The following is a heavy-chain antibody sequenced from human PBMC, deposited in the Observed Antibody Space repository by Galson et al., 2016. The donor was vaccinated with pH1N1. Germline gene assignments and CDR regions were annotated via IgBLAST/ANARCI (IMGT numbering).Heavy chain of an antibody. D-gene: IGHD2-15*01. CDR2: INPNNGDT. J-gene: IGHJ5*02. V-gene: IGHV1-2*06. CDR3: ARRHLRDIVAVPANIRSGNWFDA. Sequence: SVKVSCKASGFTFTGYFVHWVRQAPGQGLEWMGRINPNNGDTDYAQKFQGRVTMTGDTSISTAHMELSRLRSDDTAVYFCARRHLRDIVAVPANIRSGNWFDAWGQGTLVTVSA. CDR1: GFTFTGYF.